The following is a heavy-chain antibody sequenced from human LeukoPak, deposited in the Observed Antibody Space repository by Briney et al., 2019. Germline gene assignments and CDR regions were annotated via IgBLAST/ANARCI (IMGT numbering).Heavy chain of an antibody. V-gene: IGHV4/OR15-8*02. D-gene: IGHD1-26*01. CDR3: SRESGPFCPFGY. CDR2: ISLAGQT. J-gene: IGHJ4*02. CDR1: GGSISGTNW. Sequence: PSETLSLTCGVSGGSISGTNWWSWVRQPPGQVLEWIAEISLAGQTNYNPSLNGRVTMSLDKSSNQLSLHLTSVTAADTATYFCSRESGPFCPFGYWGQGTLVIVSS.